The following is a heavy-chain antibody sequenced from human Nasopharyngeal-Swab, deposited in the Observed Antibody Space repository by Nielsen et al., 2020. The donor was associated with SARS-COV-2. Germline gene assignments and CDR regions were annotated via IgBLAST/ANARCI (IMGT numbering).Heavy chain of an antibody. V-gene: IGHV3-13*01. J-gene: IGHJ3*02. CDR2: IGTAGDT. Sequence: GGSLRLSCAASGFTFSSYDMHWVRQATGKGLEWVSAIGTAGDTYYPGSVKGRFTISRENAKNSLYLQMNSLRAGDTAVYYCARANLGYYYGSGSYASGIWGQGTMVTVSS. CDR1: GFTFSSYD. CDR3: ARANLGYYYGSGSYASGI. D-gene: IGHD3-10*01.